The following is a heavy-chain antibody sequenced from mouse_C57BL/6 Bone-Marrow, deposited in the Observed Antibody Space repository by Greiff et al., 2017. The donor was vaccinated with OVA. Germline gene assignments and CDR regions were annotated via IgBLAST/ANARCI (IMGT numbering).Heavy chain of an antibody. D-gene: IGHD1-1*01. J-gene: IGHJ1*03. V-gene: IGHV1-9*01. CDR2: ILPGSGST. CDR1: GYTFTGYW. CDR3: ARATTVVENFDV. Sequence: QVQLQQSGAELMKPGASVKLSCKATGYTFTGYWIEWVKQRPGHGLEWIGEILPGSGSTNYNEKFKGKATFTADKSSNTAYMQLSSLTTEDSAIYYCARATTVVENFDVWGTGTTVTVSS.